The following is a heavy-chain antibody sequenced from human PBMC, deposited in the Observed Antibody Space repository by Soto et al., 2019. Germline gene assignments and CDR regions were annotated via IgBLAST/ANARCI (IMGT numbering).Heavy chain of an antibody. J-gene: IGHJ4*02. D-gene: IGHD2-8*01. Sequence: SQTLSLTCAISGDSVSSNSAAWNWIRQSPSRGLEWLGRTYCRSKWYNDYAVSVKSRITINPDTSKNQFSLQLNSVTPEDTAVYYFARDCGVVYCTNGVCYFRGPGPVDYWGQGTLVTVSS. CDR3: ARDCGVVYCTNGVCYFRGPGPVDY. CDR2: TYCRSKWYN. V-gene: IGHV6-1*01. CDR1: GDSVSSNSAA.